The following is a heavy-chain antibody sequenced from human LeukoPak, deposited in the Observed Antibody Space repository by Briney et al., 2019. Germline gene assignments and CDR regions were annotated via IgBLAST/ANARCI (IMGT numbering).Heavy chain of an antibody. CDR2: INHDGSEK. CDR1: GFTVSSNY. CDR3: ARGTALPGVDY. J-gene: IGHJ4*02. Sequence: GGSLRLSCAASGFTVSSNYMSWVRQAPGRLEWVANINHDGSEKYYADSVEGRFTITRDNTKKSLYLQMNSLGAEDTAVYYCARGTALPGVDYWGQGTLVIVSS. V-gene: IGHV3-7*01. D-gene: IGHD3-10*01.